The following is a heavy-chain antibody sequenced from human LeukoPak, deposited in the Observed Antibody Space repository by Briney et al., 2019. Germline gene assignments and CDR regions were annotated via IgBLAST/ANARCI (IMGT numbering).Heavy chain of an antibody. J-gene: IGHJ4*02. Sequence: ASVKVSCKTSGYTFSDYTIHWVRQAPGQGLEWMGWINPSSNAANYAQRFEGRVSLTRDTSISTADMVLTSLTSDDTGVYYCARSRELLDFDTGGQGTLVSVSS. D-gene: IGHD3-22*01. CDR1: GYTFSDYT. CDR2: INPSSNAA. CDR3: ARSRELLDFDT. V-gene: IGHV1-2*02.